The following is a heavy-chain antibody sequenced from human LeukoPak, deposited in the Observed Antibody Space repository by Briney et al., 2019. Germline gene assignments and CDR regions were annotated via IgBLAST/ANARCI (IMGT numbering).Heavy chain of an antibody. CDR2: ISYDGSNK. D-gene: IGHD6-19*01. CDR1: GFTFSSYG. Sequence: GRSLRLSCAASGFTFSSYGMHWVRQAPGKGLEWVAVISYDGSNKYYADSVKGRFTISRDNSKSTLYLQMSSLRAEDTAVYSCAKDWSPRWLVLRDDTEYFHHWGQGTLVTVSS. CDR3: AKDWSPRWLVLRDDTEYFHH. V-gene: IGHV3-30*18. J-gene: IGHJ1*01.